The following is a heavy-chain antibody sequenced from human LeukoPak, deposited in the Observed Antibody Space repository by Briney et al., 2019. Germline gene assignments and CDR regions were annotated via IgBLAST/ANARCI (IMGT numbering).Heavy chain of an antibody. J-gene: IGHJ3*02. D-gene: IGHD4-23*01. V-gene: IGHV3-48*04. Sequence: PGGSLRLSFAVSGFTFSSYSMNWVRQAPGKGLEWVSYISSSSSTIYYADSVKGRFTISRDNAKNSLYLQMNSLRAEDTAVYYCARANYGGKRGDAFDIWGQGTMVTVSS. CDR1: GFTFSSYS. CDR3: ARANYGGKRGDAFDI. CDR2: ISSSSSTI.